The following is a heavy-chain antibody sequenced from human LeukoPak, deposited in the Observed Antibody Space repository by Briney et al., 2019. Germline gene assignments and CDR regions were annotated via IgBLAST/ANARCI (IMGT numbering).Heavy chain of an antibody. J-gene: IGHJ4*02. CDR1: GFTVSSHY. CDR2: IYISGST. CDR3: AGREWVYSNGYDY. D-gene: IGHD5-18*01. V-gene: IGHV3-53*01. Sequence: GGSLRLSCAASGFTVSSHYMSWVRQAPGKGLEWVSVIYISGSTYYADSFEERFTISRDNSKNSLYLQLNSLGAEDTAVYYCAGREWVYSNGYDYWGQGTLVTASS.